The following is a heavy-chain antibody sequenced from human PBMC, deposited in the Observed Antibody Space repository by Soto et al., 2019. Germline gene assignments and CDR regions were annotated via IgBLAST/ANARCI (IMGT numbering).Heavy chain of an antibody. V-gene: IGHV3-23*01. CDR1: GFTFSSYA. D-gene: IGHD3-3*01. CDR2: ISGSGGST. J-gene: IGHJ4*02. CDR3: AKEGGYGYYDFWSGYWSDY. Sequence: VQLLESGGGLVQPGGSLRLSCAASGFTFSSYAMSWVRQAPGKGLEWVSAISGSGGSTYYADSVKGRFTISRDNSKNTLYLQMNSLRAEDTAVYYCAKEGGYGYYDFWSGYWSDYWGQGTLVTVSS.